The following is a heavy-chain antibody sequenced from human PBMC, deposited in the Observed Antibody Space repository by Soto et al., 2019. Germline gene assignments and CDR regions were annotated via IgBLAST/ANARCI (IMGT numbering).Heavy chain of an antibody. CDR3: ARDGLSSSFPYYYGMDV. D-gene: IGHD6-6*01. CDR1: GCSFSSYE. V-gene: IGHV3-48*03. Sequence: SVEASCAASGCSFSSYEMNWVRQAPGKGLEWVSYISSSGSTIYYADSVKVRFTISRDNAKNSLYLQMNSLRAEDTAVYYCARDGLSSSFPYYYGMDVWGQVTKVTVYS. CDR2: ISSSGSTI. J-gene: IGHJ6*02.